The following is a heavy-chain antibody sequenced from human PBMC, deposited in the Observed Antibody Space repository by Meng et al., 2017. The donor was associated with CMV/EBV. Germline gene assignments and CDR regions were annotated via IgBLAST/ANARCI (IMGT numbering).Heavy chain of an antibody. D-gene: IGHD6-13*01. Sequence: SVKVSCKASGGTFSSYAISWVRQAPGQGLEWMGGIIPIFGTANYAQKFQGRVTITTDDSTSTAYMELSSLRSEDTAVYYCARDRIAAAGSYYYYGMDVWGQGTTVTVSS. CDR1: GGTFSSYA. CDR3: ARDRIAAAGSYYYYGMDV. CDR2: IIPIFGTA. J-gene: IGHJ6*02. V-gene: IGHV1-69*05.